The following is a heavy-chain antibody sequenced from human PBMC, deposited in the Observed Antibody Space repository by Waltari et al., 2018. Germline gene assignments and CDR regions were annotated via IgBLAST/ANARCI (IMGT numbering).Heavy chain of an antibody. D-gene: IGHD3-9*01. CDR3: ARDFTVRYFDWLSQGDLYYFDN. CDR2: IYYSGNT. CDR1: GDSISSSHYY. V-gene: IGHV4-39*07. Sequence: QLQESGPGLMKTSETLSLTCTVSGDSISSSHYYWGWIRQPPVKGLAWIGSIYYSGNTYYNPSLKIRATVAVDTSKNQFSLNLISVTAADTAVYFCARDFTVRYFDWLSQGDLYYFDNWGQGTLVTVSS. J-gene: IGHJ4*02.